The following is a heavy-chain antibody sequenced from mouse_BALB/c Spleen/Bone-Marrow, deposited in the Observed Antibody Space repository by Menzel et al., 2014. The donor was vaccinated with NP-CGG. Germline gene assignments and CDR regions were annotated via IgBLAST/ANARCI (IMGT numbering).Heavy chain of an antibody. D-gene: IGHD4-1*01. J-gene: IGHJ2*01. CDR2: IDPASDNT. CDR1: GFNITDPY. V-gene: IGHV14-3*02. CDR3: ATLTGHFDY. Sequence: VQLQQSGAELVKPGASVKLSCTASGFNITDPYIHWVKQRPGQGLDWIGRIDPASDNTQYDPKFQGKATLTADTSSNTAYLQLSSLTSEDTAVYCCATLTGHFDYWGQGTILTVSS.